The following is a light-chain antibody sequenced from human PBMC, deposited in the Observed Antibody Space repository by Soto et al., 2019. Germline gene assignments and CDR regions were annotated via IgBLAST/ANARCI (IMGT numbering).Light chain of an antibody. V-gene: IGKV1-39*01. Sequence: DIQVTQSPSSLSASVGDRXXXXXXSSQAIFTFLNWYQQKEGKAPRFLIYATSNLQSGVPSRFSGTGSGTEFTLTISSLQPEDFATYFCQQGYSLPITFGQGTRLEIK. J-gene: IGKJ5*01. CDR3: QQGYSLPIT. CDR2: ATS. CDR1: QAIFTF.